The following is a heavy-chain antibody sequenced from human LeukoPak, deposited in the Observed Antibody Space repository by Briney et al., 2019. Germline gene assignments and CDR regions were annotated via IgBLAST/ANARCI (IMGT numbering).Heavy chain of an antibody. CDR3: ARDVYLLGTIDY. CDR2: MNPNSGNT. V-gene: IGHV1-8*01. D-gene: IGHD2-2*01. CDR1: GYTFTSYD. Sequence: ASVKVSCKASGYTFTSYDINWVRQATGQGLEWMGWMNPNSGNTGYAQKFQGRVTMTRNTSISTAYMELSSLRSEDTAVYYCARDVYLLGTIDYWGQGTLVTVSS. J-gene: IGHJ4*02.